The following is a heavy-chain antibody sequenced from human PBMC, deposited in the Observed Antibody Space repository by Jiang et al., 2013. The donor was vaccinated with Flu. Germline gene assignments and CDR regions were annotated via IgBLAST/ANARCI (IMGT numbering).Heavy chain of an antibody. D-gene: IGHD3-10*01. CDR1: GGTFSSYA. J-gene: IGHJ3*02. Sequence: GAEVKKPGSSVKVSCKASGGTFSSYAISWVRQAPGQGLEWMGRIIPILGIANYAQKFQGRVTITADKSTSTAYMELSSLRSEDTAVYYCARDGIRVTMVRGAATEGAFDIWGQGTMVTVSS. CDR3: ARDGIRVTMVRGAATEGAFDI. V-gene: IGHV1-69*04. CDR2: IIPILGIA.